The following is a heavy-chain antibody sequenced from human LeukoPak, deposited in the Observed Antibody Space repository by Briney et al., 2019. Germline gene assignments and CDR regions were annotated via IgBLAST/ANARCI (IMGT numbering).Heavy chain of an antibody. Sequence: PGGSLRLSCAASGFTFSSYSMYWVRQAPGKGLGWVSFISSGSNYIYYIDSVKGRFTISRDNAKNSLYLQMNSLRVEDTAIYYCARVGCSGGTCYDYWGQGTLVTVSS. V-gene: IGHV3-21*01. CDR3: ARVGCSGGTCYDY. CDR1: GFTFSSYS. J-gene: IGHJ4*02. CDR2: ISSGSNYI. D-gene: IGHD2-15*01.